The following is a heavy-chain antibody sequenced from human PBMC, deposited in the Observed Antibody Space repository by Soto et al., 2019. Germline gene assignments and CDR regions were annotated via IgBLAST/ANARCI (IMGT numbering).Heavy chain of an antibody. V-gene: IGHV4-38-2*01. Sequence: KTSETLSLTCAVSGYSITSSTFWGWIRQPPGKGLEWIGSIHLGGTTYYDPSLKSRVTILLDTSRNEFSLKLSSVTAADTAVYYCARPRPNFGAVDSWGQGALVTVS. J-gene: IGHJ4*02. CDR1: GYSITSSTF. CDR3: ARPRPNFGAVDS. CDR2: IHLGGTT. D-gene: IGHD3-10*01.